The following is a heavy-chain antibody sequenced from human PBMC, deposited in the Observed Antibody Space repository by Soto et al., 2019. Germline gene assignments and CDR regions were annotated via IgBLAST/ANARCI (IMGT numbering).Heavy chain of an antibody. J-gene: IGHJ4*02. CDR1: GGSISRSPYY. Sequence: QLQLQESGPGLVKPSETLSLTCTVSGGSISRSPYYWAWIRQPPGKGLQWIGNIYYNGNTFYNPSLKSRVTISIDTSKSQFSLGLSSVTASDTAVYYCARHGPLPNNLNQLNYWGQGTLVTVSS. CDR2: IYYNGNT. CDR3: ARHGPLPNNLNQLNY. V-gene: IGHV4-39*01. D-gene: IGHD1-1*01.